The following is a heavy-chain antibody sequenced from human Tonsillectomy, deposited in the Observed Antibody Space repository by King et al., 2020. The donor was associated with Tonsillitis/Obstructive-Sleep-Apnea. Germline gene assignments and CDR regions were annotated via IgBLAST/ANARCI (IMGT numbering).Heavy chain of an antibody. D-gene: IGHD4-17*01. CDR2: IYWDDDK. Sequence: TLKESGPTLVKPTQTLTLTCSFSGFSLNTTKMGVGWIRQPPGKALEWLALIYWDDDKRYSPSLKSRLTINKDTSKNQVVLTMTNMDPVDTATYYCAHTTMVTGLAYWGQGTLVTVSS. V-gene: IGHV2-5*02. J-gene: IGHJ4*02. CDR3: AHTTMVTGLAY. CDR1: GFSLNTTKMG.